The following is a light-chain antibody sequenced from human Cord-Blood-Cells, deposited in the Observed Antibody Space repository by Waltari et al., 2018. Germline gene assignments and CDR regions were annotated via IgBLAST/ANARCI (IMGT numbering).Light chain of an antibody. CDR3: SSYTSSSTLGV. CDR2: EVS. Sequence: QSALTQPASVSGSPRQSITIPCTGTSSDVGGYNYVSWYQQHQGKAPKLMIYEVSNRPSGVSNRFSGSKSGNTASLTISGLQAEDEADYYCSSYTSSSTLGVFGGGTKLTVL. CDR1: SSDVGGYNY. V-gene: IGLV2-14*01. J-gene: IGLJ3*02.